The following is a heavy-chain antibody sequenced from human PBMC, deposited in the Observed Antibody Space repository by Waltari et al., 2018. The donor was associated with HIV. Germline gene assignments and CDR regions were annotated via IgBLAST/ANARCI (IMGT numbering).Heavy chain of an antibody. J-gene: IGHJ4*02. CDR1: GFTFSDFL. CDR3: TTEVFYSGSTATCDCLEH. CDR2: FTVDRTEC. Sequence: QVHLLESGGGVVQPGESLRLSCVASGFTFSDFLMHWVRQAAGKVLEWVVVFTVDRTECIYADAVKGRFTISRDTSKRTLFLQMNSLGPEDTGAYFCTTEVFYSGSTATCDCLEHWGPGTLVIVSS. V-gene: IGHV3-30*03. D-gene: IGHD3-22*01.